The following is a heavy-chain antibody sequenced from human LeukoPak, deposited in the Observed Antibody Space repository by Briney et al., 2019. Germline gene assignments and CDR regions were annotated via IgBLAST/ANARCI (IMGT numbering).Heavy chain of an antibody. D-gene: IGHD3-9*01. CDR3: AREHDILTGYYSFDY. Sequence: ASVKVSCKASGYTFTSYGISWVRQAPGQGLEWMGWISAYNGNTNYAQKLQGRVTMTTDTSTSTAYMELRSLRSDDTAVYYCAREHDILTGYYSFDYWGQGTLVTVSS. CDR2: ISAYNGNT. J-gene: IGHJ4*02. V-gene: IGHV1-18*01. CDR1: GYTFTSYG.